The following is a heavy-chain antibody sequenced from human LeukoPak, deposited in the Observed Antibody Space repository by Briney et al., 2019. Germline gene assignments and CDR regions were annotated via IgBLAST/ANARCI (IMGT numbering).Heavy chain of an antibody. CDR2: TYSGGST. V-gene: IGHV3-53*01. J-gene: IGHJ4*02. CDR3: AKYGSGTYYNGLH. Sequence: GGSLRLPCAASGFTVSSNYMSWVRQAPGKGLEWVSVTYSGGSTYYADSVKGRFTISRDNSKNTLYFQMNSLRDEDTALYYCAKYGSGTYYNGLHWGQGTLVTVSS. CDR1: GFTVSSNY. D-gene: IGHD3-10*01.